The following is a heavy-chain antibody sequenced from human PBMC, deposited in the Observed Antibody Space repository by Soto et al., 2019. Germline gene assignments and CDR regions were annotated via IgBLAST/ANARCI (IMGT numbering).Heavy chain of an antibody. J-gene: IGHJ4*02. Sequence: EVHLLESGGGLVHPGESLRLSCGASGFTFSSCVMTWVRQAPGKGLEWVSCITDSGTGTYYADSVKGRFTISRDNSKNTMCLQMNNLRAEDTGVYYCAKGLINGRWYAEDWGQGTLVTVSS. D-gene: IGHD6-13*01. CDR2: ITDSGTGT. CDR1: GFTFSSCV. CDR3: AKGLINGRWYAED. V-gene: IGHV3-23*01.